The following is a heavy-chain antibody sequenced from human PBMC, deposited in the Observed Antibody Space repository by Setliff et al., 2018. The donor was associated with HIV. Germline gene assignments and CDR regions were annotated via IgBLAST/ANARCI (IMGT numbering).Heavy chain of an antibody. Sequence: GASVKVSCKTSGYTFIHYDIHWVRQAPGERLEWLGWINTDTGNTKYSQKFQDRLTFTRDTSALTADMELSSLRSEDTAVYLCARGMNAVRYFDWLDAFDIWGQGTMVTVSS. CDR2: INTDTGNT. CDR1: GYTFIHYD. D-gene: IGHD3-9*01. V-gene: IGHV1-3*04. CDR3: ARGMNAVRYFDWLDAFDI. J-gene: IGHJ3*02.